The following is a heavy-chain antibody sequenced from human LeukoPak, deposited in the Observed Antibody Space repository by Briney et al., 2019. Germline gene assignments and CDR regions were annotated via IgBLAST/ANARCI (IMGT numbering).Heavy chain of an antibody. Sequence: GGSLRLSCATSGFTFSTFWMHWVRQAPGKGLVWVSRINHDGSSTNYADSVKGRFTISRDNSKNTLYLQMNSLRAEDTAVYYCAKDYSKTSYYGSGSYYRPNWFDPWGQGTLVTVSS. V-gene: IGHV3-74*01. J-gene: IGHJ5*02. CDR2: INHDGSST. CDR1: GFTFSTFW. CDR3: AKDYSKTSYYGSGSYYRPNWFDP. D-gene: IGHD3-10*01.